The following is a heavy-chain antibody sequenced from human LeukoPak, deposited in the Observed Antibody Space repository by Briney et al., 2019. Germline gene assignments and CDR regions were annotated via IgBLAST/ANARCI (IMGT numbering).Heavy chain of an antibody. V-gene: IGHV1-69*05. CDR2: IIPIFGTA. D-gene: IGHD1-7*01. J-gene: IGHJ4*02. CDR3: ATINWNYSIGFEY. CDR1: XXTFISYA. Sequence: XXASXXTFISYAISXVRQAPGQGLEWXGGIIPIFGTANYAQKFQGRVTITTDESTSTAYMELSSLRSEDTAVYYCATINWNYSIGFEYWGQGTLVTVSS.